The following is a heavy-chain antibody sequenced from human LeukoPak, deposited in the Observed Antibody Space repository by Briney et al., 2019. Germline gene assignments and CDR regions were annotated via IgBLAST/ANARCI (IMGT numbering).Heavy chain of an antibody. CDR1: GGSFSGYY. V-gene: IGHV4-34*01. CDR2: INHSGST. CDR3: ASPEPGGATYAFDI. J-gene: IGHJ3*02. D-gene: IGHD1-26*01. Sequence: SETLSLTCAVYGGSFSGYYWSWIRQPPGKGLERIGEINHSGSTNYNPSLKSRVTISVDTSKNQFSLKLSSVTAADTAVYYCASPEPGGATYAFDIWGQGTMVTVSS.